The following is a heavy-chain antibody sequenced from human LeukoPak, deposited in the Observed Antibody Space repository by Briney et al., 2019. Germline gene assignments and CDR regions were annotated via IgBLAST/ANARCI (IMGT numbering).Heavy chain of an antibody. V-gene: IGHV1-69*13. J-gene: IGHJ4*02. Sequence: SVKVSCKASGGTFSSYAISWVRQTPGQGLEWMGGIIPIFGTANYAQKFQGRVTITADESTSTAYMELSSLRSEDTAVYYCARGGTIFGVVTLDYWGQGTLVTVSS. D-gene: IGHD3-3*01. CDR3: ARGGTIFGVVTLDY. CDR1: GGTFSSYA. CDR2: IIPIFGTA.